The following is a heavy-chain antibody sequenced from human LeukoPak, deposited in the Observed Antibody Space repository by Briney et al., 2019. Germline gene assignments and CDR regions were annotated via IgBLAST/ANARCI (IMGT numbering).Heavy chain of an antibody. V-gene: IGHV7-4-1*02. CDR1: GYTFTSYA. Sequence: GASVKVSCKASGYTFTSYAMNWVRQAPGQGLEWMGWINTNTGNPTYAQGFTGRFVFSLVTSVSTAYLQISSLKAEDTAVYYCARHDNWNYVDGMDVWGQGTTVTVSS. CDR3: ARHDNWNYVDGMDV. D-gene: IGHD1-7*01. J-gene: IGHJ6*02. CDR2: INTNTGNP.